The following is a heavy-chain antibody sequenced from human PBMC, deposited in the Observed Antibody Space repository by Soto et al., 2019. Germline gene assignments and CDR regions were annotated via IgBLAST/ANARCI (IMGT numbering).Heavy chain of an antibody. CDR3: AIDSSWYMDV. J-gene: IGHJ6*03. V-gene: IGHV3-48*01. CDR2: ISSSSSTI. Sequence: PGGSLRLSCAASGFTFSSYSMNWVRQAPGKGLEWVSYISSSSSTIYYADSVKGRFTISRDNAKNSLYLQMNSLRAEDTAVYYCAIDSSWYMDVWVKGTTVTVSS. CDR1: GFTFSSYS.